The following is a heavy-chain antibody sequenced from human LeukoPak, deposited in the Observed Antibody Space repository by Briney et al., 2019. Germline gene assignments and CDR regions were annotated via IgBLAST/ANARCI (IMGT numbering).Heavy chain of an antibody. D-gene: IGHD7-27*01. J-gene: IGHJ4*02. CDR3: ARLPGDAYYFHY. Sequence: PSLESRVTISVDTSKNQFSLRLTSVTAADTALYYCARLPGDAYYFHYWGQGALVTVSS. V-gene: IGHV4-34*01.